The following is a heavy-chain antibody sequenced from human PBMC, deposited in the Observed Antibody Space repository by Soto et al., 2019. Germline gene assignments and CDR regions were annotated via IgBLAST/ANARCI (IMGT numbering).Heavy chain of an antibody. J-gene: IGHJ6*02. CDR2: ISAYNGNT. CDR1: GYTFTSYG. D-gene: IGHD4-4*01. CDR3: ARVESMVYINPLNGMDV. V-gene: IGHV1-18*01. Sequence: QVQLVQSGAEVKKPGASVKVSCKDSGYTFTSYGISWVRQAPGQGLEWMGWISAYNGNTNYAQKLQGRVTMTTDTSTSTAYMELRSLRSDDTAVYYCARVESMVYINPLNGMDVWGQGTTVTVSS.